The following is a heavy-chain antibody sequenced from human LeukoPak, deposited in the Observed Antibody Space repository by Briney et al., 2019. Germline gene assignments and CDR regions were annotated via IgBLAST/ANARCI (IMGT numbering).Heavy chain of an antibody. D-gene: IGHD3-10*01. CDR2: ISGAGGTT. CDR1: GFTFSSYA. V-gene: IGHV3-23*01. CDR3: AKGRLLWFGELPDL. Sequence: GGSLRLSCAASGFTFSSYAMSWVRQAPGKGLEWVSSISGAGGTTGYADSVKGRFTISRDNAKNTLYLQMNSLRAEDTALYYCAKGRLLWFGELPDLWGEGTLVTVSA. J-gene: IGHJ4*02.